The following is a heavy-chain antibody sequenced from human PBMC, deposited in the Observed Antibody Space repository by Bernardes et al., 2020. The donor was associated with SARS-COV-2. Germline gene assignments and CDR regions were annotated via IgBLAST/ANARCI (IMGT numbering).Heavy chain of an antibody. CDR2: ISDDGGIT. J-gene: IGHJ4*03. CDR1: GFTFSSSG. CDR3: ARRAEKISGYVHRYFDY. D-gene: IGHD3-22*01. Sequence: GGSLRLSCAASGFTFSSSGMSWVRQAPGKGLEWVSAISDDGGITKYADSVKGRFTISRDTSKNTLYLRMNSLRAEDTAVYYCARRAEKISGYVHRYFDYWGQGTTVTVSS. V-gene: IGHV3-23*01.